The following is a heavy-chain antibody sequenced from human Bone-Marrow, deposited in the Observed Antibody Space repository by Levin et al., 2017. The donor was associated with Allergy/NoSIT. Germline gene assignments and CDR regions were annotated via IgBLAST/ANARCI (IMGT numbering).Heavy chain of an antibody. D-gene: IGHD3-22*01. V-gene: IGHV1-69*13. CDR2: IIPIFDTP. Sequence: VASVKVSCKPSGGTFSTYAISWVRQTPGQGLEWMGGIIPIFDTPIYAQNFQDRVTITADESTSTAYMELSSLRSEDTAVYYCARDGAGYYDTSGYQGYFDSWGQGTLVTVSS. CDR1: GGTFSTYA. CDR3: ARDGAGYYDTSGYQGYFDS. J-gene: IGHJ4*02.